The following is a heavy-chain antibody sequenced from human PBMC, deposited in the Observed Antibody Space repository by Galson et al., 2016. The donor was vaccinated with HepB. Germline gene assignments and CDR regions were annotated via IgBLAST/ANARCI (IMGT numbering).Heavy chain of an antibody. Sequence: SVKVSCKASGYTFANSGVSWVRQAPGQGLEWMGWISVYNGIAKYAQKFQGRVAMTTDTSTSTAYMELRSLRSDDTAVYYCARAQWLVFGRVDFWGQGTLVTVSS. V-gene: IGHV1-18*01. CDR3: ARAQWLVFGRVDF. CDR2: ISVYNGIA. J-gene: IGHJ4*02. D-gene: IGHD6-19*01. CDR1: GYTFANSG.